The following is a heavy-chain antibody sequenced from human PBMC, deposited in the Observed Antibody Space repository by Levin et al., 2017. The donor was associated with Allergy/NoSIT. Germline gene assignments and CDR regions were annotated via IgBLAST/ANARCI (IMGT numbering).Heavy chain of an antibody. V-gene: IGHV3-11*05. CDR1: GFTFSDYY. Sequence: LSLTCAASGFTFSDYYMSWIRQAPGKGLEWVSYISSSSSYTNYADSVKGRFTISRDNAKNSLYLQMNSLRAEDTAVYYCARGSDYDPYYYGMDVWGQGTTVTVSS. D-gene: IGHD4-17*01. CDR3: ARGSDYDPYYYGMDV. J-gene: IGHJ6*02. CDR2: ISSSSSYT.